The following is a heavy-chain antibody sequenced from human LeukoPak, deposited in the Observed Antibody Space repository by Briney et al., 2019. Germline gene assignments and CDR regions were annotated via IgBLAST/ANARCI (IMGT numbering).Heavy chain of an antibody. J-gene: IGHJ4*02. CDR2: VKQDGSEI. Sequence: PGGSLRLSCAASGFTFSSYWMTWVRQAPGKGLEWVANVKQDGSEIYYLDSVKGRFTISRDNAKNSLYLQMNSLRAEDTAVYYCARDCGGDCYSSPGQARFDYWGQGTLVTVSS. CDR1: GFTFSSYW. V-gene: IGHV3-7*01. D-gene: IGHD2-21*02. CDR3: ARDCGGDCYSSPGQARFDY.